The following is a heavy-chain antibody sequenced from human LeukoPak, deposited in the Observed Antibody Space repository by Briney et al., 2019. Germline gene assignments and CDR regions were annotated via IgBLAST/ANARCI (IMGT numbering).Heavy chain of an antibody. CDR3: ARSGLVAAAIDY. D-gene: IGHD6-13*01. Sequence: GASVKVSCKASGYTLSGYNIHWVRQAPGQGLDWMGWINPNTGVPNYARKFQGRVTMTRDTSISTAYMELSRLRSDDTAMYYCARSGLVAAAIDYWGQGTLVTVSS. CDR2: INPNTGVP. V-gene: IGHV1-2*02. J-gene: IGHJ4*02. CDR1: GYTLSGYN.